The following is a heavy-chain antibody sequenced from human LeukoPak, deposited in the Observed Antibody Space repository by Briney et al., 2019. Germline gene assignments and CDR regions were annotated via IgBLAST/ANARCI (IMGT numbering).Heavy chain of an antibody. D-gene: IGHD3-22*01. CDR1: GGTFSSYA. Sequence: GASVKVSCKASGGTFSSYAISWVRQAPGQGLEWMGGIIPSFGTANYAQKFQGRVTITADESTSTAYMELSSLRSEDTAVYYCARDHNGDYYDSSGTIDAFDICGQGTMVTVSS. CDR2: IIPSFGTA. V-gene: IGHV1-69*13. J-gene: IGHJ3*02. CDR3: ARDHNGDYYDSSGTIDAFDI.